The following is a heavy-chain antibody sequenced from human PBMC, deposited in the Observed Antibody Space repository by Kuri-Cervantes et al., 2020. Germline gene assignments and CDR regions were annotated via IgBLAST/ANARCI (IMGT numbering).Heavy chain of an antibody. Sequence: ASVKVSCKASGYTFTSYYMHWVRQAPGQGLEWMGIINPSGGSTSYAQKFQGRVTMTEDTSTDTAYMELSSLRSEDTAVYYCATIGADYYGSGSYSFDIWGQGTMVTVSS. V-gene: IGHV1-46*01. CDR2: INPSGGST. J-gene: IGHJ3*02. CDR3: ATIGADYYGSGSYSFDI. CDR1: GYTFTSYY. D-gene: IGHD3-10*01.